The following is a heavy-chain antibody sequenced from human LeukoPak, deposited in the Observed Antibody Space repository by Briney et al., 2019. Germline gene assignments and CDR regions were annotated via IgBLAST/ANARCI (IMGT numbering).Heavy chain of an antibody. CDR3: ARGSGHLYYYYGMDV. V-gene: IGHV4-34*01. Sequence: SSETLSLTCAVYGGSFSGYYWSWIRQPPGKGLEWIGEINHSGSTNYNPSLKSRVTISVDTSKNQFSLKLSSVTAADTAVYYCARGSGHLYYYYGMDVWGQGTTVTVSS. J-gene: IGHJ6*02. CDR2: INHSGST. CDR1: GGSFSGYY.